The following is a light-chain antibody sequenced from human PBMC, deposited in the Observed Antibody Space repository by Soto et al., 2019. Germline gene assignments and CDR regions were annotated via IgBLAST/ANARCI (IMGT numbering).Light chain of an antibody. V-gene: IGLV2-23*02. J-gene: IGLJ1*01. CDR1: SSDVGSYNL. CDR2: GVS. Sequence: QSALTQPASVSGSPGQSITISCTGTSSDVGSYNLVSWYQQHPGKAPKLMIYGVSKRPSGVSNRFSGSKSGNTASLTISGLQAEDEADYYCCSYAGSRVVFGTGTKVTVL. CDR3: CSYAGSRVV.